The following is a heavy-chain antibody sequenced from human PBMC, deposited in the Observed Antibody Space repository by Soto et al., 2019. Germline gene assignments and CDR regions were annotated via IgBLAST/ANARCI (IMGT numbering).Heavy chain of an antibody. V-gene: IGHV1-69*05. J-gene: IGHJ6*02. Sequence: SVKVSCKASGYMFTSYGISWVRQAPGQGLEWMGGSIPIFGIASYAQKLQGRVTITTDESTSTAYMELSSLRSEDTAVYYCARSGSGWDLPRGMDVWGQGTTVTVSS. D-gene: IGHD6-19*01. CDR1: GYMFTSYG. CDR2: SIPIFGIA. CDR3: ARSGSGWDLPRGMDV.